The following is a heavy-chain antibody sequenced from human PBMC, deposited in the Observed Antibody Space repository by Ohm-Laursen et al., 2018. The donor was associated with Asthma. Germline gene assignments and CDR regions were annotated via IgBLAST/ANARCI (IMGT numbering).Heavy chain of an antibody. D-gene: IGHD3-3*01. CDR2: ISYDGSNK. CDR1: GFSFSRYG. V-gene: IGHV3-30-3*01. J-gene: IGHJ6*02. CDR3: AGVRFLEWLSIYYYYGMDV. Sequence: SLRLSCTAVGFSFSRYGLHGVRQAPGKGLEWVAVISYDGSNKYYADSVKGRFTISRDNSKNTLYLQMNSLRAEDTAVYYCAGVRFLEWLSIYYYYGMDVWGQGTTVTVSS.